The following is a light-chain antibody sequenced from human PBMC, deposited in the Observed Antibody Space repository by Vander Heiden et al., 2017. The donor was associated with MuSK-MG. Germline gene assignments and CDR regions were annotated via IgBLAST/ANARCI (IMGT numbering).Light chain of an antibody. Sequence: DIQLTQSPSFLSASVGDRVTITCRASQAVNINLDWYQQKPGKAPNLLIYGASTLQSGVPSRFSGSGSGTEFTLTISSLQPEDFATYYCQQLRSYPLTFGGGTKVEI. CDR1: QAVNIN. J-gene: IGKJ4*01. CDR3: QQLRSYPLT. V-gene: IGKV1-9*01. CDR2: GAS.